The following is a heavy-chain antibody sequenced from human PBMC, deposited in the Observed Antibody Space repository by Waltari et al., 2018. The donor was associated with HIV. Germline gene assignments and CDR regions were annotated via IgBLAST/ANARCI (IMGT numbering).Heavy chain of an antibody. CDR1: GHTLRNRG. V-gene: IGHV1-18*01. CDR3: ARVQKNYYDRTGLHAFDM. J-gene: IGHJ3*02. Sequence: QVQLVQSGAEVKKPGASVKVSCKASGHTLRNRGIPWVRQAPGQGIEWRGWISAYKANTNYAQKFQGRVSMTTDTSTSTAYMERRSLRSDDTAVYYCARVQKNYYDRTGLHAFDMWGQGTMVTVSS. CDR2: ISAYKANT. D-gene: IGHD3-22*01.